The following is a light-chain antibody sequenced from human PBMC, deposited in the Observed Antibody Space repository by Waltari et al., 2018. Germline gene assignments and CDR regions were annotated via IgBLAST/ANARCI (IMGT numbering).Light chain of an antibody. Sequence: QSVLTQAPSASGTPGQRVTVSCSGSSSNIGSKYVYWFQHLPETAPKLLMYSDHRRRSGVPYRCYGCKTGTSASLAISGLRSEDEAGYYCGAWDDSLSGWVFGGGTKLTVL. V-gene: IGLV1-47*02. CDR3: GAWDDSLSGWV. CDR1: SSNIGSKY. J-gene: IGLJ2*01. CDR2: SDH.